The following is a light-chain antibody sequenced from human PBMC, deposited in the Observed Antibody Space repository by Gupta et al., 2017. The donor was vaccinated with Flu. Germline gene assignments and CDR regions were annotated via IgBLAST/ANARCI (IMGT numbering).Light chain of an antibody. CDR3: NSLESTDNNQAV. V-gene: IGLV3-19*01. CDR1: SLRNSY. Sequence: SSELTQDPAVSVALGQTVRITCQGDSLRNSYASWYKQKPGQAPVLVIYAKKIRRSGSPERFSGSSSGNTASLTITGAQAEEEDDYYCNSLESTDNNQAVFGGGTKLTVL. CDR2: AKK. J-gene: IGLJ2*01.